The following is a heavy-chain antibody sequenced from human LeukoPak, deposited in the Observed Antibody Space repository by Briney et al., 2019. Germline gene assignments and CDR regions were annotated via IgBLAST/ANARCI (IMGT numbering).Heavy chain of an antibody. Sequence: ASVKVSCKASGYTFTSYGISWVRQAPGQGLEWMGWISAYNGNTNYAQKLQGRVTMTTDTSTSTAYMELRSLRSDDTAVYYCAALEEDTAMVLRDYWGQGTLVTVSS. D-gene: IGHD5-18*01. CDR2: ISAYNGNT. CDR1: GYTFTSYG. J-gene: IGHJ4*02. CDR3: AALEEDTAMVLRDY. V-gene: IGHV1-18*01.